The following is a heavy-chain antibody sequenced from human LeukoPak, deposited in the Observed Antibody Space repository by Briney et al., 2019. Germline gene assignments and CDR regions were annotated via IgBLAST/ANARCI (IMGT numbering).Heavy chain of an antibody. CDR2: IYYSGST. J-gene: IGHJ4*02. Sequence: PSETLSLTCTVSGGSISSGGYYWSWIRQHPGKGLEWIGYIYYSGSTYSNPSLKSRVTISVDTSKNQFSLKLSSVTAADTAVYYCARQPFGGVDYWGQGTLVTVSS. CDR3: ARQPFGGVDY. D-gene: IGHD3-16*01. V-gene: IGHV4-31*03. CDR1: GGSISSGGYY.